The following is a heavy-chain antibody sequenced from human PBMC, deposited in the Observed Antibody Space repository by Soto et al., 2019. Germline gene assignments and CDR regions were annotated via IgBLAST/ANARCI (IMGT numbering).Heavy chain of an antibody. D-gene: IGHD6-6*01. Sequence: GGSLRLSCVASRFILSNAWMSWVRQAPGKGLEWVGQIKSKTDGGTTEYAPPVKGRFIISRDDSKSMVYLQMNSLKIEDTAVYYCVWEGSSSDPDFQYYGMDVWGQGTTVTVSS. CDR3: VWEGSSSDPDFQYYGMDV. V-gene: IGHV3-15*01. CDR1: RFILSNAW. CDR2: IKSKTDGGTT. J-gene: IGHJ6*02.